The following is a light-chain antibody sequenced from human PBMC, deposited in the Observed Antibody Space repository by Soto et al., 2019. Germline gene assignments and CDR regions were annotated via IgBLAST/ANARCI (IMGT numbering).Light chain of an antibody. CDR1: SADIGAFNY. J-gene: IGLJ2*01. CDR3: SSYSTSSALV. Sequence: QSVLTQPASVSGSPGQSITISCAGTSADIGAFNYVSWYQHHPGKAPKLLIYDASDRPSGVSTRFSASKSANTASLTISGRQDDDEADYYCSSYSTSSALVFGGGTKLTVL. V-gene: IGLV2-14*03. CDR2: DAS.